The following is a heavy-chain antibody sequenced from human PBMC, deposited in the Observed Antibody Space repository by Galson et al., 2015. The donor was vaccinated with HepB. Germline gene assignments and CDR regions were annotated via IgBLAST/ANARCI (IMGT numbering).Heavy chain of an antibody. CDR3: ASSLMRAYYYDGKAPDY. V-gene: IGHV1-2*02. CDR1: GYTFTGYY. D-gene: IGHD3-22*01. J-gene: IGHJ4*02. Sequence: SVKVSCKASGYTFTGYYMHWVRQAPGQGLEWMGWIHPNTGGTNYAQNFQDRVTMTRDTSISTAYMDLRRLRSDDTAVYFCASSLMRAYYYDGKAPDYWGQGALFTVS. CDR2: IHPNTGGT.